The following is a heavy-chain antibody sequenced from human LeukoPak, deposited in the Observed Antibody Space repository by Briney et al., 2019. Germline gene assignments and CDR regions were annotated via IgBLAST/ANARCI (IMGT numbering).Heavy chain of an antibody. CDR2: VYYSGST. J-gene: IGHJ4*02. CDR1: GGSISSYY. V-gene: IGHV4-59*01. D-gene: IGHD2-2*01. Sequence: SETLSLTCTVSGGSISSYYWSWIRPPPGKGREWIGYVYYSGSTNYNPSLTRRCTISVETSKNQLSLQFSSVCAADTALYYCARERGYCSSTSCPLFDYWGQGTLVTVSS. CDR3: ARERGYCSSTSCPLFDY.